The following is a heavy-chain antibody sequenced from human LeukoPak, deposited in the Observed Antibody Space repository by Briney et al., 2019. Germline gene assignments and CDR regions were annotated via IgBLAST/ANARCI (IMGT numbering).Heavy chain of an antibody. Sequence: GASVKVSCKASGYTFTSYDINWVRQATGQGLEWMGWMNPNSGNTGYAQKFQGRVTMTRNTSISTAYMELSSLRSEDTAVYYCARGSRVRRAAHVWGQGTTVTVSS. J-gene: IGHJ6*02. CDR3: ARGSRVRRAAHV. CDR2: MNPNSGNT. CDR1: GYTFTSYD. V-gene: IGHV1-8*01.